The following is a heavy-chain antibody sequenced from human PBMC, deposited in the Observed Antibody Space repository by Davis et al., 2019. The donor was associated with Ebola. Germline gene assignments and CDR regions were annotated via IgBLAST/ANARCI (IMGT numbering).Heavy chain of an antibody. Sequence: SLKISCVASGFTFDEYAMHWVRQDPGRGLEWVSDISWNSGNTGYADFVKGRFTISRDNAKNSLYLQMNSLRPEDTAFYYCAKSGCGNTKCYINYWGQGTLVTVSS. J-gene: IGHJ4*02. CDR2: ISWNSGNT. CDR3: AKSGCGNTKCYINY. CDR1: GFTFDEYA. D-gene: IGHD2-2*02. V-gene: IGHV3-9*01.